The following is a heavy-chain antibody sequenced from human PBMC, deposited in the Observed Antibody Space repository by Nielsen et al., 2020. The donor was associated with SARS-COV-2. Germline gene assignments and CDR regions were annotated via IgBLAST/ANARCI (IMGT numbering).Heavy chain of an antibody. V-gene: IGHV3-74*01. CDR3: VRGLQVPNGLAHR. J-gene: IGHJ4*02. CDR2: INSDGSST. D-gene: IGHD3-16*01. Sequence: RGSLRLSCAASAFTFSTYWMHWVRPAPGKGLVWVSRINSDGSSTSYADSVKGRFTISRDNAKNTLYLQMNSLRAEDTAVYYCVRGLQVPNGLAHRWGQGTLVTVSS. CDR1: AFTFSTYW.